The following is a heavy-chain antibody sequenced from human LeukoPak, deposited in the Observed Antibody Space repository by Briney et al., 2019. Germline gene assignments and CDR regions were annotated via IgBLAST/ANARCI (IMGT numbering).Heavy chain of an antibody. CDR2: ISGSGGST. V-gene: IGHV3-23*01. D-gene: IGHD3-10*01. CDR3: AKDPMVRGLTYDN. CDR1: GFTFSSYA. J-gene: IGHJ4*02. Sequence: PGGSLRLSCEASGFTFSSYAMSWVRQSPGRGLEWVSAISGSGGSTYYADSVKGRFTISRDNSKNTLYLQMNSLRAGDTAVYYCAKDPMVRGLTYDNWGQGTLVTVSS.